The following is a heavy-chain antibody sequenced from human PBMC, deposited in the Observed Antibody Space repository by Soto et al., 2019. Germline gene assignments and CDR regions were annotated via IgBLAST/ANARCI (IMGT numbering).Heavy chain of an antibody. CDR1: GFTFSSYG. V-gene: IGHV3-33*01. J-gene: IGHJ4*02. Sequence: QVQLVESGGGVVQPGRSLRLSCAASGFTFSSYGMHWVRQAPGKGLEWVAVIWYDGSNKYYADSVKGRFTISRDNSKNTLYLQMNSLRAEDTAVYYCARDLITGQVGYWGQGTLVTVSS. CDR2: IWYDGSNK. D-gene: IGHD3-16*01. CDR3: ARDLITGQVGY.